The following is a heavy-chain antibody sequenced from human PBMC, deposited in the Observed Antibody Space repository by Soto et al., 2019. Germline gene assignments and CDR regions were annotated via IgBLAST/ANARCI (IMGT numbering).Heavy chain of an antibody. J-gene: IGHJ3*02. CDR2: INHSGST. CDR3: ARVVRFVEWFHPLAFDI. D-gene: IGHD3-3*01. V-gene: IGHV4-34*01. Sequence: SETLSLTCAVYGGSFSGYYWSWIRQPPGKGLEWIGEINHSGSTNYNPSLKSRVTISVDTSKNQFSLKLSSVTAADTAVYYCARVVRFVEWFHPLAFDIWGQGTMVTV. CDR1: GGSFSGYY.